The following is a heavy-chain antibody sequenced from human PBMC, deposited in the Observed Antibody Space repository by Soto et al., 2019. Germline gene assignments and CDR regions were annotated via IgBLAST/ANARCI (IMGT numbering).Heavy chain of an antibody. Sequence: SETLSLTCTFSGASINSYHWSWIRQPAGKGLEWIGRLYNTGSTYYNPSLKSRVTMSVDTSKNQFSLKLTSVTAADTAVYYCARQSTGYSVEVDYWGQGTLVTVSS. CDR1: GASINSYH. CDR3: ARQSTGYSVEVDY. J-gene: IGHJ4*02. D-gene: IGHD6-13*01. V-gene: IGHV4-4*07. CDR2: LYNTGST.